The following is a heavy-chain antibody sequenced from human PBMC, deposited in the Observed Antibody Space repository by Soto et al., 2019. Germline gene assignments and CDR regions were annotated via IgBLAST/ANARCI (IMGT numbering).Heavy chain of an antibody. Sequence: QVQLVESGGGVVQPGRSLRLSCAASAFTFSRYAMHWVRQPPGKGLEWMAVISYDGNSKFYADSVKGRFTISRDNSKNTVYLQVNSLRAGDTAVYYCASLRNFDFWSGYYDYNYSGMDVWGKGTTVTVSS. D-gene: IGHD3-3*01. CDR3: ASLRNFDFWSGYYDYNYSGMDV. CDR2: ISYDGNSK. J-gene: IGHJ6*04. V-gene: IGHV3-30-3*01. CDR1: AFTFSRYA.